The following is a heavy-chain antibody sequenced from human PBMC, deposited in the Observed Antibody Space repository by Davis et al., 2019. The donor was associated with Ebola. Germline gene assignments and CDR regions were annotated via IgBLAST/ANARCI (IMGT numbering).Heavy chain of an antibody. CDR2: IYYSGST. D-gene: IGHD6-19*01. J-gene: IGHJ3*02. CDR3: ARPSGYSSGWYNGAAFDI. CDR1: GGSISSSSYY. V-gene: IGHV4-39*01. Sequence: GSLRLSCTVSGGSISSSSYYWGWIRQPPGKGLEWIGSIYYSGSTYYNPSLKSRVTISVDTSKNQFSLKLSSVTATDTAVYYCARPSGYSSGWYNGAAFDIWGQGTMVTVSS.